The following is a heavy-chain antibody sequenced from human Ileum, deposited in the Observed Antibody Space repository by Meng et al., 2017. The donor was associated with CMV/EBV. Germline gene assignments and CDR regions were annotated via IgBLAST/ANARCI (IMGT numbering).Heavy chain of an antibody. CDR3: ARLHPSTTSSFFDY. CDR2: VSQGGTVT. J-gene: IGHJ4*02. V-gene: IGHV3-23*04. Sequence: VLLGGPGGAMVKPGGSRGLSSAASGFTFSTYAMTWFRQAPGRGLEWVSTVSQGGTVTYYADSVKGRFTISRDNSKNTLYVQMNSLRAEDTAVYYCARLHPSTTSSFFDYWGQGTLVTVSS. D-gene: IGHD6-6*01. CDR1: GFTFSTYA.